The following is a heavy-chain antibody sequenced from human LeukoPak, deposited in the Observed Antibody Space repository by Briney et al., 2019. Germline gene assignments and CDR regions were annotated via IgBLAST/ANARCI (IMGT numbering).Heavy chain of an antibody. CDR3: ASNLYGSGNYFAY. J-gene: IGHJ4*02. V-gene: IGHV4-34*01. Sequence: PSETLSLTCAVYGGSFSDYYWSWIRQPPGKGLEWIGEINHSGSSNYNASLKSRVTISVDTSKNQFSLKLTSVTAADTAVYYCASNLYGSGNYFAYWGQGTLVTVSS. D-gene: IGHD3-10*01. CDR1: GGSFSDYY. CDR2: INHSGSS.